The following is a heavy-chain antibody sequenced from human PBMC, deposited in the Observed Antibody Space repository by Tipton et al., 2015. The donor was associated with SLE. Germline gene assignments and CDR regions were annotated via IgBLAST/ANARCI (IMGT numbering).Heavy chain of an antibody. CDR3: SRRFYTSSAFDS. CDR1: GESFSGYY. J-gene: IGHJ4*02. V-gene: IGHV4-34*01. Sequence: TLSLTCAVYGESFSGYYWSWIRQPPGKGLEWLGEITHRGTTNYTPSLQSRVSISVDKSKNQFSLNLSSATAADSAVYYCSRRFYTSSAFDSWGQEILVTVSS. D-gene: IGHD2-2*02. CDR2: ITHRGTT.